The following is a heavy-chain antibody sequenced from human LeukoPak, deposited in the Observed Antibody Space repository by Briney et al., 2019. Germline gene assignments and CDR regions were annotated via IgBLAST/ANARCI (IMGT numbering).Heavy chain of an antibody. V-gene: IGHV4-39*07. CDR3: ASGPRYIYGYLPAFDY. CDR2: IYYSGST. J-gene: IGHJ4*02. Sequence: SETLSLTCTVSGGSISSSSYYWGWIRQPPGKGLEWIGSIYYSGSTYYNPSLKSRVTISVDTSKNQFSLKLSSVTAADTTVYYCASGPRYIYGYLPAFDYWGQGALVTVSS. D-gene: IGHD5-18*01. CDR1: GGSISSSSYY.